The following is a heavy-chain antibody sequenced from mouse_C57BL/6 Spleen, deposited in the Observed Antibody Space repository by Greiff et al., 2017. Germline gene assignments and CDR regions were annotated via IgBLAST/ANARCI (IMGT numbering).Heavy chain of an antibody. V-gene: IGHV5-9*01. D-gene: IGHD2-14*01. Sequence: EVQRVESGGGLVKPGGSLKLSCAASGFTFSSYTMSWVRQTPEKRLEWVATISGGGGNTYYPDSVKGRFTISRDNAKNTLYLQMSSLRSEDTALYYCARQGEVFYAMDYWGQGTSVTVSS. CDR2: ISGGGGNT. J-gene: IGHJ4*01. CDR3: ARQGEVFYAMDY. CDR1: GFTFSSYT.